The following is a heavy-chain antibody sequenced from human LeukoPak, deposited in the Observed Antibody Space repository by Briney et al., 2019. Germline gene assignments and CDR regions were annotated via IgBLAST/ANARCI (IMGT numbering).Heavy chain of an antibody. D-gene: IGHD3-10*01. J-gene: IGHJ4*02. CDR1: GYIFTTYY. V-gene: IGHV1-46*01. CDR3: ARDLPGSDGDYYGSGTGY. CDR2: INPSGGST. Sequence: GASVKVSCKASGYIFTTYYMHWMRQAPGQGLEWMGIINPSGGSTSYAQKFQGRVTMTRDMSTSTVYMELSSLRSEDTAVYYCARDLPGSDGDYYGSGTGYWGQGTLVTVSS.